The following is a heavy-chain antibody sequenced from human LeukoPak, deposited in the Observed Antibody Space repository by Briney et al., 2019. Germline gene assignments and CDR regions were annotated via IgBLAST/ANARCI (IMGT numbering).Heavy chain of an antibody. J-gene: IGHJ4*02. Sequence: GGSLRLSCAASGFTFDDYAMHWVRQPPGKGLEWVSGISWNSGSIGYADSVKGRFTISRDNAKKSLFLQMNSLRAEDTALYYCAKGSTGSFLTDYWGQGTLVTVSS. CDR1: GFTFDDYA. CDR2: ISWNSGSI. V-gene: IGHV3-9*01. CDR3: AKGSTGSFLTDY. D-gene: IGHD1-26*01.